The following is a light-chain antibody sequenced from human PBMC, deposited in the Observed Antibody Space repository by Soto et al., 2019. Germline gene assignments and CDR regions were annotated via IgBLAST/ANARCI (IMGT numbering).Light chain of an antibody. J-gene: IGLJ1*01. Sequence: QSVLTQPPSVSGSPGQSVTISCTGTSSDVGSYNRLSWYQQPPGTAPKLIMYEVNTRPSGVPDRFSGSKSGSTASLTISGLQAEDEADYYCSSYAGSNNFVFGSGTKLTVL. V-gene: IGLV2-18*02. CDR3: SSYAGSNNFV. CDR1: SSDVGSYNR. CDR2: EVN.